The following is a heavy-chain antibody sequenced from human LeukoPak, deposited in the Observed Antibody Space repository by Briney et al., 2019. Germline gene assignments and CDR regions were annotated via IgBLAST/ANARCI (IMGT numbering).Heavy chain of an antibody. D-gene: IGHD3-3*01. CDR2: ISAYNGNT. V-gene: IGHV1-18*01. Sequence: GASVKVSCKASGYTFTSYGISWVRQAPGQGLEWMGWISAYNGNTNYAQKLQGRVTMTTDTSTSTAYMELRSLRSDDTAVYYCARGPTGHQATYYDFWSGYSGRVAPNWLDPWGQGTLVTVSS. CDR1: GYTFTSYG. J-gene: IGHJ5*02. CDR3: ARGPTGHQATYYDFWSGYSGRVAPNWLDP.